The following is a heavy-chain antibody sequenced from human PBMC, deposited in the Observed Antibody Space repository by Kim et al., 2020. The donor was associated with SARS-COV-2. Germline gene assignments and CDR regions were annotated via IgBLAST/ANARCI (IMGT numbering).Heavy chain of an antibody. CDR2: IYYSGST. CDR3: ARGRTYYYDSSGYNNWFVP. D-gene: IGHD3-22*01. Sequence: SETLSLTCTVSGGSISSYYWSWIRQPPGKGLEWIGYIYYSGSTNYNPSLKSRVTISVDTSKNQFSLKLSSVTAADTAVYYCARGRTYYYDSSGYNNWFVPWGQGTLVTVSS. CDR1: GGSISSYY. J-gene: IGHJ5*02. V-gene: IGHV4-59*01.